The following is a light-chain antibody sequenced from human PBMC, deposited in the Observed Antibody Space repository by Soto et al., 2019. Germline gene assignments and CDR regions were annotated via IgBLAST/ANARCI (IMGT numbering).Light chain of an antibody. CDR1: SSDVGDYNY. CDR3: CSYAGSFHFV. V-gene: IGLV2-11*01. CDR2: DVT. J-gene: IGLJ1*01. Sequence: QSALTQPRSVSGFPGQSVTISCTGTSSDVGDYNYVSWYQQLPGKAPKLMIYDVTKRPSGVPDRLSGSKSGNTASLTISGLQAEDEADYYCCSYAGSFHFVFGTGTKVTVL.